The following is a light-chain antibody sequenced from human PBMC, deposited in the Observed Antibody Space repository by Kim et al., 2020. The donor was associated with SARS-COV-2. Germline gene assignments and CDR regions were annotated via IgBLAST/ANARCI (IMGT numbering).Light chain of an antibody. V-gene: IGLV3-19*01. CDR2: GKN. Sequence: ALRQTVRITCKGDSLRNYDASWYQHKPGRAPVVVIYGKNNRPSGIPDRFSGSSSGNTTSLTITGAQAEDEADYYCNSRDNSGNHWVFGGGTQLTVL. J-gene: IGLJ3*02. CDR1: SLRNYD. CDR3: NSRDNSGNHWV.